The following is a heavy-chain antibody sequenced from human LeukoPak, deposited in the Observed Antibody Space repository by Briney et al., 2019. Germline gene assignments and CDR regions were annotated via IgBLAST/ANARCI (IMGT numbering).Heavy chain of an antibody. Sequence: GSLRLSCAASGFTFSDVWMNWVRQAPGKGLEWVGRIRSYGGTIEYAAPVKGRFTISRDDSKNTLYLQMNSLKTEDTALYFCSTTKNVASASDFWGQGTLVTVSS. CDR3: STTKNVASASDF. V-gene: IGHV3-15*01. D-gene: IGHD2-2*01. J-gene: IGHJ4*02. CDR2: IRSYGGTI. CDR1: GFTFSDVW.